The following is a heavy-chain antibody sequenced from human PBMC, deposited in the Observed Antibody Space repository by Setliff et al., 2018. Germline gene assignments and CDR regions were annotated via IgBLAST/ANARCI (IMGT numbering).Heavy chain of an antibody. CDR1: GGSLRNDF. CDR2: LYYSGDT. CDR3: ARGGNYYYMDV. Sequence: SETLSLTCTVSGGSLRNDFWGWIRQSPGKGLERIGSLYYSGDTYYNPSLKSRVTMSADMSKNQFSLKLSSVTAADTAVYYCARGGNYYYMDVWGKGTTVTVSS. V-gene: IGHV4-39*01. J-gene: IGHJ6*03.